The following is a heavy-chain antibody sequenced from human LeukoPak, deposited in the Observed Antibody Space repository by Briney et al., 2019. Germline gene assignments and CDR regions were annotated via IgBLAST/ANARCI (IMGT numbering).Heavy chain of an antibody. CDR2: ISAYNGNT. J-gene: IGHJ3*02. V-gene: IGHV1-18*01. CDR1: GYAFTSYG. D-gene: IGHD6-6*01. CDR3: ARAGYSSSSHDAFDI. Sequence: ASVKVSCKASGYAFTSYGISWVRQAPGQGLEWMGWISAYNGNTNYAQKLQGRVTMTTDTSTSTAYMELRSLRSDDTAVYYCARAGYSSSSHDAFDIWGQGTMVTVSS.